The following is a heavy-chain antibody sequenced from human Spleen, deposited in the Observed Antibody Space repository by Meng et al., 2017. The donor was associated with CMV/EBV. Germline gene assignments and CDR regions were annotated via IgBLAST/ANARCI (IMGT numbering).Heavy chain of an antibody. V-gene: IGHV3-64*02. CDR3: AVPIAVAGTHDY. CDR1: GFTFSSYA. J-gene: IGHJ4*02. Sequence: GGSLRLSCAASGFTFSSYAMHWVRQAPGKGLEYVSAISSNGGSTYYADSVKGRFTISRDNSKNTLFLQMNSLRVEDTAVYYCAVPIAVAGTHDYWGQGALVTVSS. D-gene: IGHD6-19*01. CDR2: ISSNGGST.